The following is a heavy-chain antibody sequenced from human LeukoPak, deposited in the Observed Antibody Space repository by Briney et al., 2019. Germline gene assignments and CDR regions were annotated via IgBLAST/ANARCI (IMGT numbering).Heavy chain of an antibody. Sequence: SETLSLTCAVSGHSISSGYYWGWIRQPPGKGLEWIGSIYHSGSTYYNPSLKSRVTISVDTSKNQFSLKLSSVTAADTAVYYCARQSGSYYGHAFDIWGQGTMVTVSS. CDR1: GHSISSGYY. CDR2: IYHSGST. V-gene: IGHV4-38-2*01. J-gene: IGHJ3*02. D-gene: IGHD1-26*01. CDR3: ARQSGSYYGHAFDI.